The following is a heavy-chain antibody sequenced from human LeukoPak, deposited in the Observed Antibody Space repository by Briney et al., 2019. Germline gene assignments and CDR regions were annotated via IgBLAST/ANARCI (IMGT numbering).Heavy chain of an antibody. V-gene: IGHV3-30-3*01. CDR1: GFTFSSYA. CDR2: ISYDGSNK. D-gene: IGHD3-10*01. Sequence: PAGGSLRLSCGASGFTFSSYAMHWVRQAPGRGLEWVALISYDGSNKYYADSVKGRFTISRDNSKNTLYLQMNSLRAGDTAVYYCARTYYYGSGSFYLGGDAFDIWGQGTMVTVSS. J-gene: IGHJ3*02. CDR3: ARTYYYGSGSFYLGGDAFDI.